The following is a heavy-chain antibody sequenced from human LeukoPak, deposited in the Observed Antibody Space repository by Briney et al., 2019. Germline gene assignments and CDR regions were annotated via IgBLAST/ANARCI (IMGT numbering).Heavy chain of an antibody. CDR1: GFTFSDYY. J-gene: IGHJ6*02. V-gene: IGHV3-11*01. CDR3: ARDLESIAASRRGYGMDV. CDR2: ISSSGSTI. Sequence: PGGSLRLSCAASGFTFSDYYMSWIRQAPGNGLEWVSYISSSGSTIYYADSVKGRFTISRDNAKNSLYLQMNSLRAEDTAVYYCARDLESIAASRRGYGMDVWGQGTTVTVSS. D-gene: IGHD6-6*01.